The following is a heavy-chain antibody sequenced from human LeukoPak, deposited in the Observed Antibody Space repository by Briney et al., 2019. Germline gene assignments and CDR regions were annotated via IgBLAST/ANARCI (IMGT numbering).Heavy chain of an antibody. D-gene: IGHD3-3*01. CDR3: ARGAAGEYYDFWSGYSPNSDFDY. CDR1: GYTFTSYD. CDR2: MNPNSGNT. Sequence: ASVKVSCKASGYTFTSYDINWVRQATGQGLERMGWMNPNSGNTGYAQKFQGRVTITRNTSISTAYMELSSLRSEDTAVYYRARGAAGEYYDFWSGYSPNSDFDYWGQGTLVTVSS. J-gene: IGHJ4*02. V-gene: IGHV1-8*03.